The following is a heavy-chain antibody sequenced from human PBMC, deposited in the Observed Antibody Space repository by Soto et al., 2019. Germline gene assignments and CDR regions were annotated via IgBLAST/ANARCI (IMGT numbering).Heavy chain of an antibody. J-gene: IGHJ4*02. Sequence: SVEVSCKASGGTLSSYAISWVRQAPGQGLEWMGGIIPIFGTANYAQKFQGRVTITADESTSTAYMELSSLRSEDTAVYYCARTRERYDYVWGSYPYYFDYWCQGTLVTVSS. CDR2: IIPIFGTA. D-gene: IGHD3-16*01. CDR3: ARTRERYDYVWGSYPYYFDY. CDR1: GGTLSSYA. V-gene: IGHV1-69*13.